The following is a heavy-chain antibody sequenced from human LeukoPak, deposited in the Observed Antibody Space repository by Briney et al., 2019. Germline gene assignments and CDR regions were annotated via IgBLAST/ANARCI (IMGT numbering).Heavy chain of an antibody. Sequence: ASVKVSCKTSGYIFKNYGVSWVRQAPGQGLEWMGWISGHTGNTKYAETVQGSVTMITDTSTTTVYMEMRSLRSDDTAVYFCARDGRYSGTYLDYWGQGTLVTVSS. CDR3: ARDGRYSGTYLDY. V-gene: IGHV1-18*01. J-gene: IGHJ4*02. CDR2: ISGHTGNT. D-gene: IGHD1-26*01. CDR1: GYIFKNYG.